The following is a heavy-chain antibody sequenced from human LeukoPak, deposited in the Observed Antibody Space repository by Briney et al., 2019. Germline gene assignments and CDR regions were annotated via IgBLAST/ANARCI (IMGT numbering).Heavy chain of an antibody. CDR1: RGSISSYY. CDR3: ARHKPGRYPPGAFDI. Sequence: SEALSLTCTVSRGSISSYYWSWIRQPPVKGLEWIGYIYYSGSTNYNTSLNSRVTISVATSKNKFCLKLSSVTAADTAVYYCARHKPGRYPPGAFDIWGQGTMVTVSS. J-gene: IGHJ3*02. D-gene: IGHD3-16*02. CDR2: IYYSGST. V-gene: IGHV4-59*08.